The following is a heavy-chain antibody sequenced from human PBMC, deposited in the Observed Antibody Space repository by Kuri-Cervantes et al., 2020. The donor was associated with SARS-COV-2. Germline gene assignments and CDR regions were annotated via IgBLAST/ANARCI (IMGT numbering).Heavy chain of an antibody. CDR3: ARRLVGATHAFDI. CDR2: IYYSGST. V-gene: IGHV4-59*01. Sequence: LRLSCTVSGGSISSYYWSWIRQPPGKGLEWIGYIYYSGSTNYNPSLKSRVTISVDTSKNQFSLKLSSVTAADTAVYYCARRLVGATHAFDIWGQGTMVTVSS. D-gene: IGHD1-26*01. CDR1: GGSISSYY. J-gene: IGHJ3*02.